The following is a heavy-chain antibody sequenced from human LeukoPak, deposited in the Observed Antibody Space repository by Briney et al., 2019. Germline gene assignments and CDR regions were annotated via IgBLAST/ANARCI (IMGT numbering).Heavy chain of an antibody. CDR2: ISSSSSYI. CDR3: AKDGDSSGYDLSY. Sequence: GGSLRLSCAASGFTFSSYSMNWVRQAPGKGLEWVSSISSSSSYIYYADSVKGRFTISRDNSKNTLYLQMNRLRAEDTAVYFCAKDGDSSGYDLSYWGQGTLVTVSS. D-gene: IGHD3-22*01. CDR1: GFTFSSYS. J-gene: IGHJ4*02. V-gene: IGHV3-21*01.